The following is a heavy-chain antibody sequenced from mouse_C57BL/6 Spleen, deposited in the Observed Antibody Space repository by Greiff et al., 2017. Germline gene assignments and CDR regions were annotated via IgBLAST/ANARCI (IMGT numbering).Heavy chain of an antibody. CDR1: GFTFSDYG. CDR2: ISNLAYSI. J-gene: IGHJ4*01. V-gene: IGHV5-15*01. CDR3: AKHGTTDYAMDY. Sequence: EVMLVESGGGLVQPGGSLKLSCAASGFTFSDYGMPWVRQAPRQGPEWVAFISNLAYSIYYADTVTGRFTISRENAKNTLYLEMSILRSEDTAMYYCAKHGTTDYAMDYWGQGTSVTVSS. D-gene: IGHD1-1*01.